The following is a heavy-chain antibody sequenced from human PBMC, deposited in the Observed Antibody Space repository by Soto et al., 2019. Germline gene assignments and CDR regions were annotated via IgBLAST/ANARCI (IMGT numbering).Heavy chain of an antibody. Sequence: QVQLVESGGGVVQPGRSLRLSCAASGFTFSSYAMHWVRQAPGKGLEWVAVISYDGSNKYYADSVKGRFTISRDNSKNTXXLQMHSLRAEDTAVYYCARDPSAWGSDYYYYGMDVWGQGTTVTVSS. CDR3: ARDPSAWGSDYYYYGMDV. D-gene: IGHD3-16*01. CDR1: GFTFSSYA. V-gene: IGHV3-30-3*01. CDR2: ISYDGSNK. J-gene: IGHJ6*02.